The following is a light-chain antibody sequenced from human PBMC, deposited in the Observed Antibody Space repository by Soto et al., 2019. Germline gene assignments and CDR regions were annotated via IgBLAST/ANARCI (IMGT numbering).Light chain of an antibody. J-gene: IGKJ1*01. CDR1: QSISTF. CDR2: AAS. V-gene: IGKV1-39*01. Sequence: DIQMTQSPSSLSASVGDRVSVTCRASQSISTFLNWYQQRPGEAPKLLIYAASSLQIGVPSRFSGSGSGADFTLTIGSLQPEDFATYYCQQSYTTARTFGQGTKVEFK. CDR3: QQSYTTART.